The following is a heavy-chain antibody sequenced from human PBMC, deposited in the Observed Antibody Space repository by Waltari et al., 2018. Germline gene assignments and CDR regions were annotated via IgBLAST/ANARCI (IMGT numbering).Heavy chain of an antibody. D-gene: IGHD3-22*01. Sequence: QVQLVQSGAEVKKPGSSVKVSCKASGGTFSSYAIRWVRQAPGQGLEWMGGIIPIFGTANYAQKFQGRVTITADESTSTAYMELSSLRSEDTAVYYCARDPVSDYDSSGYYYLGYWGQGTLVTVSS. CDR2: IIPIFGTA. V-gene: IGHV1-69*12. CDR3: ARDPVSDYDSSGYYYLGY. CDR1: GGTFSSYA. J-gene: IGHJ4*02.